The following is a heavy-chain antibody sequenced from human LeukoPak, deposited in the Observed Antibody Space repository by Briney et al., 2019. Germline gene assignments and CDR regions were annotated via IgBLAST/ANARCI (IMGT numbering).Heavy chain of an antibody. CDR3: ARDDVEDGAFDI. CDR2: IIPIFGTA. J-gene: IGHJ3*02. Sequence: ASVKASCKASGGTFSSYAISWVRQAPGQGLEWMGGIIPIFGTANYAQKFQGRVTLTADESTSTAYMELSSLRSEDTAVYYCARDDVEDGAFDIWGQGTMVTVSS. CDR1: GGTFSSYA. D-gene: IGHD2-15*01. V-gene: IGHV1-69*13.